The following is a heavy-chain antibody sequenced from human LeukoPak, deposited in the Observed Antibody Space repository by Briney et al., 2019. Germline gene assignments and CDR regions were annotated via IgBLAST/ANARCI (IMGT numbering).Heavy chain of an antibody. Sequence: ASVKVSCKVSGYSFTGYYLHWVRQAPGQGLEWMGRINPISGGTIYAQKFQGRVTMTRDTSISTVYMELSRLKSDDTAVFYCARQVAGTLFYFDYWGQGALVTVSS. D-gene: IGHD6-19*01. CDR2: INPISGGT. J-gene: IGHJ4*02. CDR3: ARQVAGTLFYFDY. V-gene: IGHV1-2*06. CDR1: GYSFTGYY.